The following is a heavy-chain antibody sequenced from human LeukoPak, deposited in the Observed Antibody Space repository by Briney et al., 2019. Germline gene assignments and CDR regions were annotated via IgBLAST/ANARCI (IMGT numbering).Heavy chain of an antibody. J-gene: IGHJ5*02. Sequence: SVKVSCKASGGTFSSYTISWVRQAPGQGLEWMGRIIPILGIANYAQKFQGRVTITRNTSISTAYMELSSLRSEDTAVYYCARGGYYDFWSGYSSNWFDPWGQGTLVTVSS. CDR1: GGTFSSYT. CDR3: ARGGYYDFWSGYSSNWFDP. V-gene: IGHV1-69*02. D-gene: IGHD3-3*01. CDR2: IIPILGIA.